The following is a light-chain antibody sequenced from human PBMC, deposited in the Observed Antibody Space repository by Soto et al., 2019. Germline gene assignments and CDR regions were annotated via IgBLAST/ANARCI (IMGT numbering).Light chain of an antibody. Sequence: QSVLTQPRSVSGSPGQPVTISCTGTNSDVGTYNYVSWYQQHPGKAPKLIIYDVTKRPSGVPDRFSGSKSGNTASLIISGLQAADEAEYYCCCCSYAGSSSFRVLFGGGTQLTVL. V-gene: IGLV2-11*01. CDR1: NSDVGTYNY. CDR2: DVT. J-gene: IGLJ2*01. CDR3: CSYAGSSSFRVL.